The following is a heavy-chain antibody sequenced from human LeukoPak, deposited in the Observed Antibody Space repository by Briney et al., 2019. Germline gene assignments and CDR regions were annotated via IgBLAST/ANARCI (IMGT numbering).Heavy chain of an antibody. V-gene: IGHV3-23*01. J-gene: IGHJ4*02. CDR2: VSGSGGGT. D-gene: IGHD2-15*01. CDR3: ANLRGRGAYACSGASCYSY. CDR1: GFTFSSYA. Sequence: GGSLRLSCEASGFTFSSYAMSWVRQAPGKGLEWVSGVSGSGGGTYYTDSVKGRFTISRDNSKNTLFLQMNGLRVEDTAVYYCANLRGRGAYACSGASCYSYWGQGTLVTVSP.